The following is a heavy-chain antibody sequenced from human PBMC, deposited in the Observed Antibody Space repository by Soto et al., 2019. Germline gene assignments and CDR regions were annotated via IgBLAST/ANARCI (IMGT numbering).Heavy chain of an antibody. D-gene: IGHD3-22*01. J-gene: IGHJ4*02. CDR1: GFTFSSYA. Sequence: EVQLLESGGGLVQPGGSPRLSCAASGFTFSSYAMSWVRQAPGKGLEWVSAISGSGGSTYYADSVKGRFTISRDNSKNTLYLQMNSLRAEDTAVYYCAYYDSSGYWENFDYWGQGTLVTVSS. CDR3: AYYDSSGYWENFDY. CDR2: ISGSGGST. V-gene: IGHV3-23*01.